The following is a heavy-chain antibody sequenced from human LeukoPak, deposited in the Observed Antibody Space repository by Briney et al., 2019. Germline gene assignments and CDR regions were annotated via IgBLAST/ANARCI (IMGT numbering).Heavy chain of an antibody. CDR3: ARHLADSSGRNDAFDI. D-gene: IGHD6-19*01. Sequence: SETLSLTCTVSGGSISSYYWSWIRQPXGKGLEWIGYIYYSGSTNYNPSLKSRVTISVDTSKNQFSLKLSSVTAADTAVYYCARHLADSSGRNDAFDIWGQGTMVTVSS. CDR2: IYYSGST. V-gene: IGHV4-59*08. CDR1: GGSISSYY. J-gene: IGHJ3*02.